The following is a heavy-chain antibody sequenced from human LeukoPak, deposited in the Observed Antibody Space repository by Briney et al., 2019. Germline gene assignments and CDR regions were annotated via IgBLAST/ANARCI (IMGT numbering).Heavy chain of an antibody. V-gene: IGHV4-59*08. CDR3: GRHTGTSPHYYDD. D-gene: IGHD4-17*01. CDR1: GGSISSYY. J-gene: IGHJ4*02. CDR2: IYYSGST. Sequence: SETLSLTCAVSGGSISSYYWSWLRQPPGKGLEWIGFIYYSGSTHYKSSLKSRVTISVDTSRNQFSLRLSSVTAADTAVYYCGRHTGTSPHYYDDRGPGTLVTVSS.